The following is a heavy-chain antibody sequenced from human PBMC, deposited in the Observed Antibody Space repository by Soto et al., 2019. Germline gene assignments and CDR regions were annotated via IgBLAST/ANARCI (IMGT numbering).Heavy chain of an antibody. V-gene: IGHV1-2*04. CDR3: GRGRSGQIVVFY. CDR2: VNPNSGGT. CDR1: GYTFTGYY. D-gene: IGHD5-12*01. J-gene: IGHJ4*02. Sequence: ASVKVSCKASGYTFTGYYMHWVRQAPGQGLEWMGWVNPNSGGTNYAQKFQSWVTMTRDTSISTAYMELSRLSPDDTAVYYCGRGRSGQIVVFYWAQGTPVTVSS.